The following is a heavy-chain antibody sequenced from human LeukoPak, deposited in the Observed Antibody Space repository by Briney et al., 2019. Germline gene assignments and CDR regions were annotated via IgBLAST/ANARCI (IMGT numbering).Heavy chain of an antibody. CDR3: ARAGYCSGGSCYLRYYYYYGMDV. J-gene: IGHJ6*02. CDR2: IYYSGST. Sequence: SETLPLTCTVSGGSISSYYWSWIRQPPGKGLEWIGYIYYSGSTNYNPSLKSRVTISVDTSKNQFSLKLSSVTAADTAVYYCARAGYCSGGSCYLRYYYYYGMDVWGQGTTVTVSS. D-gene: IGHD2-15*01. CDR1: GGSISSYY. V-gene: IGHV4-59*01.